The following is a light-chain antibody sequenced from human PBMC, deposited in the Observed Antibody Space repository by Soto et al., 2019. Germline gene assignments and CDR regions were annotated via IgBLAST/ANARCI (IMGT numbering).Light chain of an antibody. J-gene: IGLJ1*01. CDR1: SSDVGGYNY. Sequence: QSALTQPASVSGSPGQSITISCTGTSSDVGGYNYVSWYQQHPGKAPKLIYEVSNRPAGVSNRFSGSKSGNTASLTISGLQAEDEADYYCSSYTRSSTRVFGTGTKVTVL. CDR3: SSYTRSSTRV. V-gene: IGLV2-14*01. CDR2: EVS.